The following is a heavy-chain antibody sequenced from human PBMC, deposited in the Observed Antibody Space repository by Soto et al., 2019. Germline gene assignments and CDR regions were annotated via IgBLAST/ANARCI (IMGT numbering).Heavy chain of an antibody. D-gene: IGHD3-10*01. V-gene: IGHV1-18*01. J-gene: IGHJ3*02. CDR3: AKGTRRFGELFDAYDI. Sequence: QVQLVQSENEVKQPGASVKVSCKASGYTFSNFGITWVRQAPGQGLEWIGWISAYNGNANYAQKFQDRVSLTRDTSTSTAYRELRSLRSDDTAVYYCAKGTRRFGELFDAYDIWGQGTMVPVSS. CDR1: GYTFSNFG. CDR2: ISAYNGNA.